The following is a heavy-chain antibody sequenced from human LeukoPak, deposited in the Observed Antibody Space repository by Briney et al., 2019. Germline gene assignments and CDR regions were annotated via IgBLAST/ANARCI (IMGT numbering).Heavy chain of an antibody. D-gene: IGHD5-24*01. CDR1: GLTFSDYY. J-gene: IGHJ6*03. Sequence: GGSLRLSCAASGLTFSDYYMSWIRQAQGKGLEWISYIGPSGTNIYYADSVKGRFTISRDNAESSLYLQMNNLRAEDTAVYYCARSARLKLFDYPYHYMDVWGKGTAVTVSS. CDR3: ARSARLKLFDYPYHYMDV. CDR2: IGPSGTNI. V-gene: IGHV3-11*01.